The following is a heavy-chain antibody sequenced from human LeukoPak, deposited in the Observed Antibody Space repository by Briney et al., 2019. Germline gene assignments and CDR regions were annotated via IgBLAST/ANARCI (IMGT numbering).Heavy chain of an antibody. CDR2: ISAYNGNT. CDR1: GYTFTSYG. CDR3: ARDLVPAVPNPLGY. V-gene: IGHV1-18*01. J-gene: IGHJ4*02. D-gene: IGHD2-2*01. Sequence: ASVKVSCKASGYTFTSYGISWVRQAPGQGLERMGWISAYNGNTNYAQKLQGRVTMTTDTSTSTAYMELRSLRSDDTAVYYCARDLVPAVPNPLGYWGQGTLVTVSS.